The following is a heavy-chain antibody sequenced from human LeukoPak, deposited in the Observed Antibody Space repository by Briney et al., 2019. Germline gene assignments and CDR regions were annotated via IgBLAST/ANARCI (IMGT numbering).Heavy chain of an antibody. CDR1: GFTFSSYS. D-gene: IGHD6-19*01. CDR3: ASRWDSSGWYEGANY. V-gene: IGHV3-21*01. J-gene: IGHJ4*02. Sequence: PGGSLRLSCAASGFTFSSYSMNWVRQAPGKGLEWVSSISSSSSYIYYADSVKGRFTISRDNAKNSLYLQMNSLRAEDTAVYYCASRWDSSGWYEGANYWGQGTLVTVSS. CDR2: ISSSSSYI.